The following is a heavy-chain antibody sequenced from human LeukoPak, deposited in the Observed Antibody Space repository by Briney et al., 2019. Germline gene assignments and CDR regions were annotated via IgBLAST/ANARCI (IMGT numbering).Heavy chain of an antibody. J-gene: IGHJ4*02. Sequence: GGSLKISCKGSGYCFTSYWIGRVRQMPGKGLEWMGIIYPGDSDTRYSASSQDHLTISADNSINTTFHLQISLQTADTPTLSYARPGNWNYAFDYWGQGTLVIVSS. CDR2: IYPGDSDT. V-gene: IGHV5-51*01. D-gene: IGHD1-7*01. CDR3: ARPGNWNYAFDY. CDR1: GYCFTSYW.